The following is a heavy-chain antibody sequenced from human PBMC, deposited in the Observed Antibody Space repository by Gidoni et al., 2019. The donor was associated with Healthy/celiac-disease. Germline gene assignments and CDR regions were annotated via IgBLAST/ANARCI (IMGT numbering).Heavy chain of an antibody. J-gene: IGHJ5*02. V-gene: IGHV5-10-1*01. CDR2: IDPSYSYT. Sequence: VQLVQSGAEVKKPGESLRISCQGYGYSFTSYWISWVRQMPGKGLEGMGRIDPSYSYTNYSPSFQCHVTISADKSISTAYLQWSSLKASDTAMYYCARLPHYDFWSGSWGQGTLVTVSA. CDR3: ARLPHYDFWSGS. D-gene: IGHD3-3*01. CDR1: GYSFTSYW.